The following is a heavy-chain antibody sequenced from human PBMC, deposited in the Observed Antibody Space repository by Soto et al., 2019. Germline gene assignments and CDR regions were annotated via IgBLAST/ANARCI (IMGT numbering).Heavy chain of an antibody. CDR1: GGSISSDGYY. CDR3: ARSNNYDSSGYPY. D-gene: IGHD3-22*01. Sequence: QVQLQESGPGLVKPSQTLSLTCTVSGGSISSDGYYWSWIRQHPGKGLEWIGYVYYSGYTYNNPSLKSRVIISRDTSKNQFSLKLSSVTAADTAVYYCARSNNYDSSGYPYWGQGTLITVSS. CDR2: VYYSGYT. J-gene: IGHJ4*02. V-gene: IGHV4-31*03.